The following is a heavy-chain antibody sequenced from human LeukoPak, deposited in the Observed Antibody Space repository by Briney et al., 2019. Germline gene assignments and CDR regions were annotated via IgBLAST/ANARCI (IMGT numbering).Heavy chain of an antibody. Sequence: SETLSLTCTVSGGSISSSSYYWGWIRQPPGKGLEWIGSIYYSGSTYYNPSLKSRVTISVDTSKNQFSLKLSSVTAADTAVYYCASWGDIVVVPAARVNAFDIWGQGTMVTVSS. V-gene: IGHV4-39*07. J-gene: IGHJ3*02. CDR3: ASWGDIVVVPAARVNAFDI. D-gene: IGHD2-2*01. CDR2: IYYSGST. CDR1: GGSISSSSYY.